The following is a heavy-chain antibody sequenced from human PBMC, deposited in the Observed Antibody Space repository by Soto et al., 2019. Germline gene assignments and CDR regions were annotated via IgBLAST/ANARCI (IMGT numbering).Heavy chain of an antibody. V-gene: IGHV3-30*18. D-gene: IGHD6-6*01. CDR3: AKMAARDQGFDY. J-gene: IGHJ4*02. CDR1: GFTFSSYG. Sequence: QVQLVESGGGVVQPGRSLRLSCAASGFTFSSYGMHWVRQAPGKGLEWVAVISYDGSNKYYADSVKGRFTISRDNSKNTLSLQRNSLRAEYTAVYYCAKMAARDQGFDYWGQGTLVTVSS. CDR2: ISYDGSNK.